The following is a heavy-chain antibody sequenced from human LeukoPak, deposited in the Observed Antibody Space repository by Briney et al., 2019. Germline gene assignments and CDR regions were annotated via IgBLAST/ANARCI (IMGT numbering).Heavy chain of an antibody. CDR3: AKDRTANPRDGYNSG. J-gene: IGHJ4*02. D-gene: IGHD5-24*01. CDR2: ISGSGGST. V-gene: IGHV3-23*01. Sequence: GGSLRLSCAASGFTFSSYAMSWVRQAPGKGLEWASAISGSGGSTYYADSVKGRLTISRDNSKNTLYLQMNSLRAEDTAVYYCAKDRTANPRDGYNSGWGQGTLVTVSS. CDR1: GFTFSSYA.